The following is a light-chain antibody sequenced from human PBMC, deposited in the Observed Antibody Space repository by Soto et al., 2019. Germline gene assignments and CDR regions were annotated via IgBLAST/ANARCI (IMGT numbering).Light chain of an antibody. J-gene: IGKJ1*01. CDR1: QSISSW. Sequence: DIQMTQSPSTLSASVGGRVTITCRASQSISSWLAWYQQKPGKAPKLLIYKASSLESGVPSRFSGSGSGTEFTLTISSLHPDDFATYYCQQYNSYPWTFGQGTKV. V-gene: IGKV1-5*03. CDR2: KAS. CDR3: QQYNSYPWT.